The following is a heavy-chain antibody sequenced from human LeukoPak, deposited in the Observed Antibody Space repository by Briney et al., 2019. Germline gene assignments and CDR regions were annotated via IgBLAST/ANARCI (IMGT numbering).Heavy chain of an antibody. J-gene: IGHJ4*02. D-gene: IGHD3-3*01. CDR2: ISAYNGNT. V-gene: IGHV1-18*01. CDR3: ARDLAWYYDFWSGSPDY. Sequence: ASVKVSCKASGYTFTSYGISWVRQAPGQGLEWMGWISAYNGNTNYAQKLQGSVTMTTDTSTSTAYMELRSLRSDDTAVYYWARDLAWYYDFWSGSPDYWGQGTLVTVSS. CDR1: GYTFTSYG.